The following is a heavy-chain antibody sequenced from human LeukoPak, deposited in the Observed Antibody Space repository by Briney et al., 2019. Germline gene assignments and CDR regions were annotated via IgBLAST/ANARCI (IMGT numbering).Heavy chain of an antibody. CDR2: ISSGSSTI. CDR1: GFTFRSYA. V-gene: IGHV3-48*02. Sequence: PGGSLRLSRAASGFTFRSYAMTWVRQAPGKGLEWVSYISSGSSTIYYADSVRGRFAISRDNAKNLLYLQMNSLRDDDTAVYYCARGEYDWGQGTLVTVSS. J-gene: IGHJ4*02. CDR3: ARGEYD. D-gene: IGHD3-10*01.